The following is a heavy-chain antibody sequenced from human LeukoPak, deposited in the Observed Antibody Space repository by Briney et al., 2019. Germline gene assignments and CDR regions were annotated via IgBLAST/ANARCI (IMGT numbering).Heavy chain of an antibody. D-gene: IGHD1-26*01. V-gene: IGHV1-18*01. CDR3: ARDRPMGYSGSPPWSLFDH. CDR2: ISAYNGNT. CDR1: GYTFTSYG. J-gene: IGHJ4*02. Sequence: ASVKVSCKASGYTFTSYGISWVRQAPGQGLEWMGWISAYNGNTNYAQKLQGRVTMTTDTSTSIAYMELRSLRSDDTAVYYCARDRPMGYSGSPPWSLFDHWGQGTLVTVSS.